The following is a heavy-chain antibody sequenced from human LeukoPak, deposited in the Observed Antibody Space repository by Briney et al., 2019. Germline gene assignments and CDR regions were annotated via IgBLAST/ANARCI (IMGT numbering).Heavy chain of an antibody. J-gene: IGHJ4*02. CDR2: IYHSGST. CDR1: GYSISSGYY. CDR3: ARVTLDYYFDY. Sequence: SETLSLTCTVSGYSISSGYYWGWIRQPPGKGLEWIGSIYHSGSTYYNPSLKSRVTISVDTSKNQFSLKLSSVTAADTAVYYCARVTLDYYFDYWGQGTLVTVSS. V-gene: IGHV4-38-2*02. D-gene: IGHD3-9*01.